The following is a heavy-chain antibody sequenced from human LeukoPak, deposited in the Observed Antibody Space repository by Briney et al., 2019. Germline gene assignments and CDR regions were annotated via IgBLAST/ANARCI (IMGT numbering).Heavy chain of an antibody. D-gene: IGHD4-11*01. CDR2: ISSSSPYI. CDR3: ARGYSNYGY. V-gene: IGHV3-21*01. Sequence: SGGTLRLSCAASGFTFSSYSMNWVRQAPGKGLEWVSSISSSSPYIYESDSVKGRFTISRDNAKNSLYLQMNSLRAEDTAVYYCARGYSNYGYWGQGTLASVSS. J-gene: IGHJ1*01. CDR1: GFTFSSYS.